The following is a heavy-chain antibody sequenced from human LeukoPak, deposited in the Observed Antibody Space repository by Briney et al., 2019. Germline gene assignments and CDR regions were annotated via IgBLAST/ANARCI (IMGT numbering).Heavy chain of an antibody. D-gene: IGHD3-3*01. CDR3: AREGIGFWSGYFDFDY. J-gene: IGHJ4*02. V-gene: IGHV4-34*01. CDR1: GGSLSGYY. CDR2: INHSGST. Sequence: PSETLSLTCAVYGGSLSGYYWSWIRQPPGRGLEWIGEINHSGSTNYNPSLKSRVTISVDTSKNQFSLKLSSVTAADTAVYYCAREGIGFWSGYFDFDYWGQGTLVTVSS.